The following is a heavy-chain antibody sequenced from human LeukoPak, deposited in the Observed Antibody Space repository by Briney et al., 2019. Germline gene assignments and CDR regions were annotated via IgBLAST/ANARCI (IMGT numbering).Heavy chain of an antibody. CDR3: TRDRGSSTLGDY. V-gene: IGHV3-49*04. Sequence: GGSLRLSCAASGFTFSSYAMSWVRQAPGKGLEWVGFIRSKAFGETAEYAASVKGRFTISRDDSKSIAYLQMNSLKTEDTAVYYCTRDRGSSTLGDYWGQGTLVTVSS. D-gene: IGHD7-27*01. J-gene: IGHJ4*02. CDR1: GFTFSSYA. CDR2: IRSKAFGETA.